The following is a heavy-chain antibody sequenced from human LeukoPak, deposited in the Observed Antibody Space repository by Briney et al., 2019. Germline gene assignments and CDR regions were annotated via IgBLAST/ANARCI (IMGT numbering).Heavy chain of an antibody. CDR3: ARIGPHRFTIFGVISSGGMDV. CDR2: IHSSGGT. CDR1: GGSISNSSYY. D-gene: IGHD3-3*01. V-gene: IGHV4-39*01. J-gene: IGHJ6*02. Sequence: SETLSLTCTVSGGSISNSSYYWGWIRQPPGKGLEWIGSIHSSGGTYYNPSLKSRVTLSVDTSKNQFSLKLSSATAADTAVYYCARIGPHRFTIFGVISSGGMDVWGQGTTVTVSS.